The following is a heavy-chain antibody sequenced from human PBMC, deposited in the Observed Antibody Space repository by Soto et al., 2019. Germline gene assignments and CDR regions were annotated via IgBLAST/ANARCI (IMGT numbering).Heavy chain of an antibody. CDR1: GFSLNTGGVG. CDR3: VRNWRYYGGDYYYGMDA. Sequence: ITLKESGPTLVKPTQTLTLTCTFSGFSLNTGGVGVGWVRQPRGKAMEWLALIYWDDDERYRPSLRSRLNITEDATNNRAVLTMTNMDPEDTATYYCVRNWRYYGGDYYYGMDAWGQGTTVTVSS. V-gene: IGHV2-5*02. CDR2: IYWDDDE. J-gene: IGHJ6*02. D-gene: IGHD3-10*01.